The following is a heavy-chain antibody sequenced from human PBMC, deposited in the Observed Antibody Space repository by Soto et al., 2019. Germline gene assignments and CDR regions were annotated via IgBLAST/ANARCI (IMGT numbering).Heavy chain of an antibody. CDR3: ARALPHYYDCSGNDAFDI. Sequence: QVQLVQSGAEVEKPGSSVKVSCKASGGTFSSYAISWVRQAPGQGLEWMGGIIPIFGTANYAQKFQGRVTITADESTSTSYMELSSLRSEDTAVYYCARALPHYYDCSGNDAFDIWGQGTMVTFSS. J-gene: IGHJ3*02. D-gene: IGHD3-22*01. V-gene: IGHV1-69*01. CDR1: GGTFSSYA. CDR2: IIPIFGTA.